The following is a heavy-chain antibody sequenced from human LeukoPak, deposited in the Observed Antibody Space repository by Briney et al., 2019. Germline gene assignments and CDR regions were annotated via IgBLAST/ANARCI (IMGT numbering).Heavy chain of an antibody. Sequence: ASVKVSCKASGYTFTSYYMHWVRPAPGQGLEWMGIINPSGGSTSYAQKFQGRVTMTRDTSTSTVYMELSSLRSEDTAVYYCASSEAIVVVPAAKNYWGQGTLVTVSS. D-gene: IGHD2-2*01. CDR1: GYTFTSYY. CDR2: INPSGGST. CDR3: ASSEAIVVVPAAKNY. J-gene: IGHJ4*02. V-gene: IGHV1-46*01.